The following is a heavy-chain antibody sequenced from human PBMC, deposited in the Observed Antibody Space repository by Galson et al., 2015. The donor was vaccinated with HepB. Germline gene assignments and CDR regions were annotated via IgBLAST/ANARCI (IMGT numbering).Heavy chain of an antibody. CDR3: ARRGAAWALLGGFDS. D-gene: IGHD3-10*01. J-gene: IGHJ4*02. CDR1: GGSIGSSSFS. V-gene: IGHV4-39*02. CDR2: FYYSGTS. Sequence: ETLSLTCTVSGGSIGSSSFSWGWIRQPPGKGLEWIGTFYYSGTSSCKPSLKSRVTISVDTSKNHFSLTLRSVIAADTAVYYCARRGAAWALLGGFDSWGQGTLVTVSS.